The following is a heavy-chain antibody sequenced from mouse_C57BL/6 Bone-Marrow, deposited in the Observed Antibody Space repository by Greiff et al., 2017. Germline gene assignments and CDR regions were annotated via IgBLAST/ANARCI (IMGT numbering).Heavy chain of an antibody. CDR2: IYPRDGST. J-gene: IGHJ4*01. CDR3: AGHGSSYPSYAMDY. Sequence: VQLQQSGPELVKPGASVKLSCKASGYTFTSYDINWVKQRPGQGLEWIGWIYPRDGSTKYNEKFKGKATLTVDTSSSTAYMELHSLTSEDSAVYFCAGHGSSYPSYAMDYWGQGTSVTVSS. V-gene: IGHV1-85*01. D-gene: IGHD1-1*01. CDR1: GYTFTSYD.